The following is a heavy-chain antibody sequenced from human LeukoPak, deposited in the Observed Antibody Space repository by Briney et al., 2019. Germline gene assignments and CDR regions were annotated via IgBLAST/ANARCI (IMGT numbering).Heavy chain of an antibody. J-gene: IGHJ3*02. CDR1: GFTFSSYS. CDR2: ISSSGSTI. Sequence: SGGSLRLSCAASGFTFSSYSMNWVRQAPGKGLEWVSYISSSGSTIYYADSVKGRFTISRDNAKNSLYLQMNSLRAEDTAVYYCARLGDAFDIWGQGTMVTVSS. CDR3: ARLGDAFDI. V-gene: IGHV3-48*04.